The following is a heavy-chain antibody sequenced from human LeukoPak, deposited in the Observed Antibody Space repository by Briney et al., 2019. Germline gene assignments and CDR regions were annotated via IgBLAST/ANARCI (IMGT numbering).Heavy chain of an antibody. CDR1: GFSFSSYW. V-gene: IGHV3-7*01. CDR3: ARAGQEWFGELGFDS. J-gene: IGHJ4*02. D-gene: IGHD3-10*01. CDR2: IKQDGSEK. Sequence: GGSVRLSCAASGFSFSSYWMSWVRQAPGKGLEWVANIKQDGSEKYYVASVKGRFTISRDNAKNSLYLQMNSLRAEDTAMYYCARAGQEWFGELGFDSWGQGTLVTVSS.